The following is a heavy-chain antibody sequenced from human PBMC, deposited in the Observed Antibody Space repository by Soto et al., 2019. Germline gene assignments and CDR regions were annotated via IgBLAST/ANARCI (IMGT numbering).Heavy chain of an antibody. CDR3: ARFAKEENPKVGSWYYFDY. CDR1: GGSISSGGYF. D-gene: IGHD6-13*01. Sequence: QVQLQESGPGLVKPSQTLSLTCTVSGGSISSGGYFWSWVRQHPGKGLAWIGNIYYSGRTYYNPPLKSRVTISVDTSKNQFSLKLSSMTAADTAVYYCARFAKEENPKVGSWYYFDYWGQGTRVTVSS. V-gene: IGHV4-31*03. J-gene: IGHJ4*02. CDR2: IYYSGRT.